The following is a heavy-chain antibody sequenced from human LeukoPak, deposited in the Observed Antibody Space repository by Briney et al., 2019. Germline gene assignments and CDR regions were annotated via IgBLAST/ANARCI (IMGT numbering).Heavy chain of an antibody. CDR1: GYSFTSYW. CDR3: AGSSGWYADCPTN. J-gene: IGHJ4*02. Sequence: GESLKISCKGSGYSFTSYWIGWVRQMPGKGPEWMGIIYPGDSDTRYSPSFQGQVTISADKSISTAYLQWSSLKASDTAMYYCAGSSGWYADCPTNWGQGTLVTVSS. V-gene: IGHV5-51*01. D-gene: IGHD6-19*01. CDR2: IYPGDSDT.